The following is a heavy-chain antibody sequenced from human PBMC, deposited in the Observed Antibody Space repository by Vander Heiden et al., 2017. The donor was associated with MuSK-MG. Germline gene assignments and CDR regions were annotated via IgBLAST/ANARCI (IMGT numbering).Heavy chain of an antibody. V-gene: IGHV3-33*01. Sequence: QEQLVESGGGVVQPGRSLRLSCAASGFTFGTYGMHWVRQAPGKGLKWVAVIWYDGSSKYYADSVKGRFTISRDNSKNTLYLQMNSLRAEDTAVYYCARDSMYTSSWDYYYYMDVWGKGTTVTVSS. CDR3: ARDSMYTSSWDYYYYMDV. CDR1: GFTFGTYG. CDR2: IWYDGSSK. D-gene: IGHD6-13*01. J-gene: IGHJ6*03.